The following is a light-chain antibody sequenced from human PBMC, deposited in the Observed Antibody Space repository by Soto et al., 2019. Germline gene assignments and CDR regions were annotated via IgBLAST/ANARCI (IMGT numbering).Light chain of an antibody. CDR2: SAS. CDR3: QQYGGSPGT. Sequence: ENVLTQSPVTLSLSPGERATLSCMARQSVTANYLAWYQQRPGQAPRLLIYSASDRAPGIPDRFSGSGSGTDFTLTISRLEPEEFAVYYWQQYGGSPGTLGQGTRVDIK. V-gene: IGKV3-20*01. CDR1: QSVTANY. J-gene: IGKJ1*01.